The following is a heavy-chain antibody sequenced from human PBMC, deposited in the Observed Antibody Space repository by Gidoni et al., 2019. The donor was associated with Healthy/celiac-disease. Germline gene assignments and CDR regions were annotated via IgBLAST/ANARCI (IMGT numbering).Heavy chain of an antibody. CDR1: GYTFTSYY. CDR3: ARVMKGYYGMDV. CDR2: INHSGGST. Sequence: QLHLVQSGSEVKKPGASVQVSCKASGYTFTSYYMHWVRQAPGQGLEWMGIINHSGGSTSYAQKFQGRVTMTRDTSTSTVYMELSSLRSEDTAVYYCARVMKGYYGMDVWGQGTTVTVSS. J-gene: IGHJ6*02. D-gene: IGHD3-16*01. V-gene: IGHV1-46*01.